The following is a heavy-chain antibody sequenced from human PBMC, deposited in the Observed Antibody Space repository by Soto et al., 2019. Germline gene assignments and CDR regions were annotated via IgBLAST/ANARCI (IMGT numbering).Heavy chain of an antibody. V-gene: IGHV1-3*01. J-gene: IGHJ4*02. CDR2: INAGNGNT. CDR3: AREPGYSYGYN. Sequence: QVQLVQSGAEVKKPGASVKVSCKASGYTFTSYAMHWVRQAPGQRLEWMGWINAGNGNTKYSQKFQGRVTITRDTAASTAYMELSSLRSEDTAVYYCAREPGYSYGYNWGQGTLVTVSS. D-gene: IGHD5-18*01. CDR1: GYTFTSYA.